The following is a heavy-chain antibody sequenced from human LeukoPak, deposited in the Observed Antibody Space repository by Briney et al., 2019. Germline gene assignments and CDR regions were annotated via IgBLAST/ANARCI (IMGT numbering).Heavy chain of an antibody. Sequence: GGSLRLSCAASGFTIRSSAMSWVRQAPGKGLEWVSAISGSGGSTYYADSVKGRFTISRDNSKNTLYLQMNSLRAEDTAVYYCAKDRLEYSSSWYLYYFDYWGQGTLVTVSS. CDR2: ISGSGGST. V-gene: IGHV3-23*01. J-gene: IGHJ4*02. CDR3: AKDRLEYSSSWYLYYFDY. CDR1: GFTIRSSA. D-gene: IGHD6-13*01.